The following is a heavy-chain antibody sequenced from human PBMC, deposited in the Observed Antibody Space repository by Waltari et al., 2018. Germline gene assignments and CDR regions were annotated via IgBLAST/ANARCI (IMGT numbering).Heavy chain of an antibody. J-gene: IGHJ4*02. D-gene: IGHD1-26*01. Sequence: EVQLVESGGGLVQPGGSLRLSCAASGFTFSSYSMNWVRQAPGEGVEWVSYISSSSSTIYYADAVKGRFTISRDNAKNSLYLQMNSLRAEDTAVYYCARDRVGALDYWGQGTLVTVSS. CDR1: GFTFSSYS. V-gene: IGHV3-48*01. CDR2: ISSSSSTI. CDR3: ARDRVGALDY.